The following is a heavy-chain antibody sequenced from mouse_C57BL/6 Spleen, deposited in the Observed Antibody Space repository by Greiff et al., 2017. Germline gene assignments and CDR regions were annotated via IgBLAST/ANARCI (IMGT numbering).Heavy chain of an antibody. Sequence: QVHVKQSGAELVKPGASVKISCKASGYAFSSYWMNWVKQRPGKGLEWIGQIYPGDGDTNYNGKFKGKATLTADKSSSTAYMQLSSLTSEDSAVYFCARVGGNGYYFDYWGQGTTLTVSS. CDR2: IYPGDGDT. D-gene: IGHD2-1*01. CDR1: GYAFSSYW. CDR3: ARVGGNGYYFDY. V-gene: IGHV1-80*01. J-gene: IGHJ2*01.